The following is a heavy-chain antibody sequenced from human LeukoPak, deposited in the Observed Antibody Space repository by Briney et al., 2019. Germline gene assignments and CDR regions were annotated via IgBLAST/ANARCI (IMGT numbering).Heavy chain of an antibody. Sequence: GGSLRLSCAASGFTFSSYAMHWVRQAPGKGLEWVAVISYDGSNKYYADSVKGRFTISRDNSKNTLYLQMNSLRAEDTAVYYCAKEMATITGNDYWGQGTLVTVSS. CDR3: AKEMATITGNDY. CDR2: ISYDGSNK. V-gene: IGHV3-30-3*01. CDR1: GFTFSSYA. D-gene: IGHD5-24*01. J-gene: IGHJ4*02.